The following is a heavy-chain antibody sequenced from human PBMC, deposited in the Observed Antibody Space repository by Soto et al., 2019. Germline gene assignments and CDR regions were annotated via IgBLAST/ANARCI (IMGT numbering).Heavy chain of an antibody. J-gene: IGHJ5*02. Sequence: GGSLRLSCAASGFTVSSNYMSWVRQAPGKGLEWVSVIYSGGSTYYPDSVKGRFTISRDNSKHTRYLQMNSLRAEDTAVYYCASSGWYGNWFDPWGQGTLVTVSS. CDR1: GFTVSSNY. V-gene: IGHV3-66*01. CDR3: ASSGWYGNWFDP. D-gene: IGHD6-19*01. CDR2: IYSGGST.